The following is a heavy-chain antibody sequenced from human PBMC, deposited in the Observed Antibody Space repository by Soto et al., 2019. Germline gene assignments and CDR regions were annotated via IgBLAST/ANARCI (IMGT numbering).Heavy chain of an antibody. CDR1: GGTFSSYA. J-gene: IGHJ5*02. CDR3: SGDRGPSSCSYPYWFVP. Sequence: QVQLVQSGAEVKKPGSSVKVSCKASGGTFSSYAITWVRQAPGQGLEWMGGIIPIFGTANYAQKFQGRVTITADESTSTAYMELSSRRSEETAVYYCSGDRGPSSCSYPYWFVPWGQGTLVTVSS. V-gene: IGHV1-69*12. CDR2: IIPIFGTA. D-gene: IGHD3-22*01.